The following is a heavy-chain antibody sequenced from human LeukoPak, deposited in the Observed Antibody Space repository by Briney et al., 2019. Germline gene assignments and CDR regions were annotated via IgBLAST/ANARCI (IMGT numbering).Heavy chain of an antibody. CDR2: ISGSGGST. V-gene: IGHV3-23*01. CDR3: AYDSSDIRRVSAAFDI. D-gene: IGHD3-22*01. Sequence: GGSLRLPCVASGFTFSTYGMSWVRQAPGKGLERVSAISGSGGSTYYADSVKGRFTISRDNSKNTLYLQMNSLRAEDTAVYYCAYDSSDIRRVSAAFDIWGQGTMVTVSS. J-gene: IGHJ3*02. CDR1: GFTFSTYG.